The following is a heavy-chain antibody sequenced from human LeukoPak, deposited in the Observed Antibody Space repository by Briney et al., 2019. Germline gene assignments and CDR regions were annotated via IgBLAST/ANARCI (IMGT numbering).Heavy chain of an antibody. V-gene: IGHV4-59*01. D-gene: IGHD4-17*01. CDR1: GGSISSYY. CDR2: IYCSGST. Sequence: SKTLSLTCTVSGGSISSYYWSWIRQPPGKGLEWIGYIYCSGSTNYNPSLKSRVTISVDTSKNQFSLKLSSVTAADTAVYYCARDRDGDYLFDYWGQGTLVTVSS. CDR3: ARDRDGDYLFDY. J-gene: IGHJ4*02.